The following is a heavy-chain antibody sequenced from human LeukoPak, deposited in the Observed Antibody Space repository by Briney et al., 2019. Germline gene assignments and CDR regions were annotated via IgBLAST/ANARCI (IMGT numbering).Heavy chain of an antibody. CDR1: EFTFASYA. Sequence: PGGSLRVSCVASEFTFASYAMTWVRLIPGKKLEWVASIGGSGINTNYADTVRGRFTISRDNSKNTLYLQMNSLGAEDTAVYYCGRDPNGDYVGAFEFWGQGTLVSVSS. CDR2: IGGSGINT. CDR3: GRDPNGDYVGAFEF. V-gene: IGHV3-23*01. D-gene: IGHD4-17*01. J-gene: IGHJ3*01.